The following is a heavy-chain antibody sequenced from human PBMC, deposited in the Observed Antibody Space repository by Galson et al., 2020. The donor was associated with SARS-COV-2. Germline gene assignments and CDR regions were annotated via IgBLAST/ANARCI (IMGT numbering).Heavy chain of an antibody. CDR2: IYYYGST. D-gene: IGHD6-13*01. Sequence: SETLSLTCTVSGGSITRGYYWGWIRQPAGKGLEWIGTIYYYGSTYYNPSLKSRVTISVDTSKNQFSLKLSSVTAADTAVYYCARHPHMIAAAGYGWFDPWGQGTLVTVSS. CDR1: GGSITRGYY. J-gene: IGHJ5*02. V-gene: IGHV4-39*01. CDR3: ARHPHMIAAAGYGWFDP.